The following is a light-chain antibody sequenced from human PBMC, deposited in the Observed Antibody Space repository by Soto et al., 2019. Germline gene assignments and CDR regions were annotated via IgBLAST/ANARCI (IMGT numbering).Light chain of an antibody. CDR3: QQYGTTRIT. J-gene: IGKJ5*01. Sequence: ILLRKSPGTLSLSPGERATLSCRASQSVSNSYLAWYQQKPGQAPSLLMYGASNRATGIPDRFSGSGSETDFTLTISRLEHEDFAVYYCQQYGTTRITFGQGTRLEI. CDR2: GAS. CDR1: QSVSNSY. V-gene: IGKV3-20*01.